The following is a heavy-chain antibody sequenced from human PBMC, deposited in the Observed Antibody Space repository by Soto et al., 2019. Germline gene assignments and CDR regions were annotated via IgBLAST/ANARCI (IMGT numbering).Heavy chain of an antibody. CDR2: ISYDGSNK. CDR1: GFTFSSYA. D-gene: IGHD3-16*01. CDR3: ASPGGDGSYDPDNWFDP. J-gene: IGHJ5*02. V-gene: IGHV3-30-3*01. Sequence: GGSLRLSCAASGFTFSSYAMHWVRQAPGKGLEWVAVISYDGSNKYYADSVKGRFTISRDNSKNTLYLQMNSLRAEDTAVYYCASPGGDGSYDPDNWFDPWGQGTLVTVSS.